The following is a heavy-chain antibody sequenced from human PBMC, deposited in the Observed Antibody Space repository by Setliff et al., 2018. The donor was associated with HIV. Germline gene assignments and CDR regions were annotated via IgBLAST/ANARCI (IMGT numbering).Heavy chain of an antibody. CDR1: GGSMTNY. CDR3: AKFYCPHGVCYGFDI. D-gene: IGHD2-8*01. V-gene: IGHV4-4*09. CDR2: IHTSGST. J-gene: IGHJ3*02. Sequence: KLRETLSLTCTVSGGSMTNYWSWIRQPPGKGLEFIGHIHTSGSTIYNPSLKSRLTITIDTSRNQFSLKLTSVTAADTAVYYCAKFYCPHGVCYGFDIWGQGTTVTVSS.